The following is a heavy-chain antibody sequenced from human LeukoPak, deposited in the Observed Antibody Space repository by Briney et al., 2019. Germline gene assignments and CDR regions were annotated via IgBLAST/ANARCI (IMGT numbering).Heavy chain of an antibody. J-gene: IGHJ4*02. Sequence: PGGSLRLSCAASGFTFSSYGMHWVRQAPGKGLEWVAVIWYDGSNKYYADSVEGRFSISRDNSKNTLYLQMNSLRAEDTAVYYCARGLAVTSGFDYWGQGTLVTVSS. CDR1: GFTFSSYG. V-gene: IGHV3-33*01. CDR3: ARGLAVTSGFDY. D-gene: IGHD4-17*01. CDR2: IWYDGSNK.